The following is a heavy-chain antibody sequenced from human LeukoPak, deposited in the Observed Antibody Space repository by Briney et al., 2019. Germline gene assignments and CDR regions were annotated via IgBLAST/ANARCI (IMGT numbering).Heavy chain of an antibody. V-gene: IGHV1-69*13. CDR2: IIPIFGTA. Sequence: SVKVSCKASGGTFSSYAISWVRQAPGQGLEWMGGIIPIFGTANYAQKFQGRVTITADESTSTAYMELSSLRSEDTAVYYCARDGGIAVAGTKTRYFDLWGRGTLVTVTS. J-gene: IGHJ2*01. CDR3: ARDGGIAVAGTKTRYFDL. D-gene: IGHD6-19*01. CDR1: GGTFSSYA.